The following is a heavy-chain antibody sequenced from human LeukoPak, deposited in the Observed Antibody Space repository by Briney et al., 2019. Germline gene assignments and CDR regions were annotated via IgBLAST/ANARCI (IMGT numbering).Heavy chain of an antibody. V-gene: IGHV3-30*18. CDR3: AKASCGLDCDFYS. CDR1: GFTFRHYG. D-gene: IGHD2-21*02. CDR2: ISHVGTNN. Sequence: PGGSLRLPCAACGFTFRHYGISLVHQAPGKGLEWVAAISHVGTNNYYGDSVRGRVSVSRDNSKKMLFLQMNSLRPEDTAIYYCAKASCGLDCDFYSWGQGTLVTVSS. J-gene: IGHJ4*02.